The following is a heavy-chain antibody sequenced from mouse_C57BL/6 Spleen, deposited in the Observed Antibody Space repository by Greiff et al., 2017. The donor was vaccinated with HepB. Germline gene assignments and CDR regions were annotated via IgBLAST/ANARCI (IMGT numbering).Heavy chain of an antibody. D-gene: IGHD1-1*01. Sequence: EVQLQQSGPELVKPGASVKISCKASGYSFTGYYMNWVKQSPEKSLEWIGEINPSTGGTTYNQKFKAKATLTVDKSSSTAYMQLKSLTSEGSAVYYCARGDYGSSYGYWGQGTTLTVSS. CDR2: INPSTGGT. CDR3: ARGDYGSSYGY. V-gene: IGHV1-42*01. J-gene: IGHJ2*01. CDR1: GYSFTGYY.